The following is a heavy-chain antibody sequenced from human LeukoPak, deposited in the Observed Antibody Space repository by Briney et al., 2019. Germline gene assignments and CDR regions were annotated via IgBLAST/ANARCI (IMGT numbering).Heavy chain of an antibody. V-gene: IGHV3-33*01. CDR1: GFTFSSYG. Sequence: GGSLRPSCAASGFTFSSYGMHWVRQAPGKGLEWVAVIWYDGSNKYYADSVKGRFTISRDNSKNTLYLQMNSLRAEDTAVYYCARDATLRIAVAAYWGQGTLVTVSS. D-gene: IGHD6-19*01. J-gene: IGHJ4*02. CDR2: IWYDGSNK. CDR3: ARDATLRIAVAAY.